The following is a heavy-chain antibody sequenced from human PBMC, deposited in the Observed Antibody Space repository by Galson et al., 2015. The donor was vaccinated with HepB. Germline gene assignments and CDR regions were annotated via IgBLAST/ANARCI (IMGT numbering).Heavy chain of an antibody. V-gene: IGHV3-7*01. CDR1: GFTFSSYW. CDR3: ARDGWVSDHPYYYYGMDV. D-gene: IGHD1-14*01. Sequence: SLRLSCAASGFTFSSYWMSWVRQAPGKGLEWVANIKQDGSEKYYVDSVKGRFTISRDNAKNSLYLQMNSLRAEDTAVYYCARDGWVSDHPYYYYGMDVWGQGTTVTVSS. CDR2: IKQDGSEK. J-gene: IGHJ6*02.